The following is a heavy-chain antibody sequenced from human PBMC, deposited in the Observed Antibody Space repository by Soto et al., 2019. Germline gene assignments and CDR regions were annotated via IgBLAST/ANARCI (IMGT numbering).Heavy chain of an antibody. CDR3: AKDVSGPIRPPFFDS. D-gene: IGHD1-26*01. CDR1: GFTCSRYA. V-gene: IGHV3-30*18. J-gene: IGHJ4*02. CDR2: VSYDGSDI. Sequence: QVQLVESGGGVVQPGRSLRLSCAASGFTCSRYAMHWVRQAPGKGLEWVAVVSYDGSDIYYADSVKGRFTISRDNSKNSVYLQMNRLRDEDMVVDSCAKDVSGPIRPPFFDSWGQATLVRVSA.